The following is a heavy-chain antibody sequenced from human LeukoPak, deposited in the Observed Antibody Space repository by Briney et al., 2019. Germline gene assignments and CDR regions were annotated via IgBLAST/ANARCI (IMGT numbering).Heavy chain of an antibody. Sequence: GGSLRLSCAASGFTFSRYWMSWVRQAPGKGLEWVANIKEDGSEKYSVDSVKGRFTISRDNTKNSLFLEANSLRAEDTAVYYCATGWSHHDYWGQGTLVTVSS. CDR3: ATGWSHHDY. V-gene: IGHV3-7*01. CDR1: GFTFSRYW. J-gene: IGHJ4*02. CDR2: IKEDGSEK. D-gene: IGHD3-3*01.